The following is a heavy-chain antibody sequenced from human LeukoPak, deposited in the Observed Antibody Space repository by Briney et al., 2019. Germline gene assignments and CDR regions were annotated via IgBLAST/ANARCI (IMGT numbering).Heavy chain of an antibody. D-gene: IGHD2-2*01. CDR2: IYSTGST. J-gene: IGHJ6*02. CDR3: ARECSSTTCPYNNMDV. CDR1: GGSISSYY. V-gene: IGHV4-4*07. Sequence: PSETLSLTCSVSGGSISSYYWTWIRQPAGKGLEWIGRIYSTGSTNYNPSLKSRVTMSVDTSKNQFSLKLSSETAADTAVYYCARECSSTTCPYNNMDVWGQGTTVTVSS.